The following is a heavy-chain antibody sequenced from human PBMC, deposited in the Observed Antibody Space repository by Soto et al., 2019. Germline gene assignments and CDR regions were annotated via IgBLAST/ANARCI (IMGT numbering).Heavy chain of an antibody. Sequence: QVQLVQSGAEVEKPGSSVKVSCKASGGTFSSYTISWVRQAPGQGLEWMGRIIPTLGIANYAQKFQGRVTITADKSTSTAYMELSSLRSEDTAVYYCARDARSSFDWFDPWGQGTLVTVSS. CDR3: ARDARSSFDWFDP. CDR2: IIPTLGIA. CDR1: GGTFSSYT. J-gene: IGHJ5*02. V-gene: IGHV1-69*08.